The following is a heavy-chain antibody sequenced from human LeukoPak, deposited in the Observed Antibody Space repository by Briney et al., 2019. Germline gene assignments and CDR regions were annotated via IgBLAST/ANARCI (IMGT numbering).Heavy chain of an antibody. CDR3: ARVIAVAGADAFDI. CDR1: GFTFSSYS. J-gene: IGHJ3*02. CDR2: ISSSSSYI. V-gene: IGHV3-21*01. Sequence: GGSLRLSCAASGFTFSSYSMNWVRQAPGKRLEWVSSISSSSSYIYYADSVKGRFTISRDNAKNSLYLQMNSLRAEDTAVYYCARVIAVAGADAFDIWGQGTMVTVSS. D-gene: IGHD6-19*01.